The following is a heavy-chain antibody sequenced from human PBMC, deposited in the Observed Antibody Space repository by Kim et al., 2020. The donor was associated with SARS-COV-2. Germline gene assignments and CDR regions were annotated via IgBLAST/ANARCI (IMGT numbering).Heavy chain of an antibody. CDR3: ARILDQNYDFGCGHAIPCRAF. CDR1: GFLLSTSGMC. J-gene: IGHJ6*02. D-gene: IGHD3-3*01. CDR2: IDWDDDK. V-gene: IGHV2-70*11. Sequence: SGPTLVNPTQTLTLTCTFSGFLLSTSGMCVSWIRQPPGKALEWLARIDWDDDKYYSTTLKPRLTISKDTPKNQVVPTMTNVDPVDTATYYYARILDQNYDFGCGHAIPCRAFWGQGTTVTVSS.